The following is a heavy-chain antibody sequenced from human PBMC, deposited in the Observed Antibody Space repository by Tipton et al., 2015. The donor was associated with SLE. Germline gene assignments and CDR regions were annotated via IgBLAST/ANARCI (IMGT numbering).Heavy chain of an antibody. CDR2: IYYIGNT. Sequence: GSLRLSCTVAGGSITSYYWSWIRQPPGKGLEWIGDIYYIGNTNYNPSLKSRVTISVDTSKSQFSLKLTSVTAADTAVYYCARQLADYYGPGGKTWFDPWGQGSLVTVSS. V-gene: IGHV4-59*01. D-gene: IGHD3-10*01. CDR1: GGSITSYY. CDR3: ARQLADYYGPGGKTWFDP. J-gene: IGHJ5*02.